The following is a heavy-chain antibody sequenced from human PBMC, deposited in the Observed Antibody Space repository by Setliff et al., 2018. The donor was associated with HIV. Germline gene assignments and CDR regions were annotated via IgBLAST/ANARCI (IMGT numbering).Heavy chain of an antibody. CDR2: INQSGST. D-gene: IGHD5-12*01. CDR3: ARGSRDGYNSYFDY. J-gene: IGHJ4*02. Sequence: PSETLSLTCTVSGGSSSTSDYYWGWIRQPPGKGLEWIGEINQSGSTNYNPSLKSRVTISGDTSKNQFSLRVSSVTATDTAVYFCARGSRDGYNSYFDYWGQGTLVTVSS. V-gene: IGHV4-39*07. CDR1: GGSSSTSDYY.